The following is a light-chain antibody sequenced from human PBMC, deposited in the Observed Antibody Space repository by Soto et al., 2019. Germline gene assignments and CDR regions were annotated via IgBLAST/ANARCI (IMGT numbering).Light chain of an antibody. V-gene: IGKV3-20*01. CDR2: GAS. J-gene: IGKJ5*01. CDR1: QSISSNF. CDR3: QQYDNSPIT. Sequence: EIVLTQSPCILSLSPRERASLSCGPSQSISSNFLAWYQQKPGQAPRLLIYGASSRATGIPDRFSGTGSETDFTLTISRLEPEDFAVYYCQQYDNSPITFGQATQLEIK.